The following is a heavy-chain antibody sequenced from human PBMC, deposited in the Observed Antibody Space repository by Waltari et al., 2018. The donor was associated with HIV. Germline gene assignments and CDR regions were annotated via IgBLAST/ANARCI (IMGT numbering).Heavy chain of an antibody. CDR3: ARDGKSSYYYDSSPNWFDP. D-gene: IGHD3-22*01. V-gene: IGHV4-31*03. J-gene: IGHJ5*02. CDR1: GGSISSGGDF. CDR2: IYYSGST. Sequence: QVQLQESGPGLVKPSQTLSLTCTFSGGSISSGGDFWSWIRQHPGKGLEWIGFIYYSGSTYYNPSLKSRVTISVDTSKNQFSLKLSSVTAADTAVYYCARDGKSSYYYDSSPNWFDPWGQGTLVAVSS.